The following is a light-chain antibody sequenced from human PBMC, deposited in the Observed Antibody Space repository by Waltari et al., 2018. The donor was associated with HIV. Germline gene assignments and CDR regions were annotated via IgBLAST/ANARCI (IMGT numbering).Light chain of an antibody. CDR2: DNN. J-gene: IGLJ3*02. CDR3: GAWDSSLSAWV. V-gene: IGLV1-51*01. Sequence: QSVLPQPPYMSMALGQNVTTSCSGIHSNIGKNYVSWYLQVPGTAPKLLIYDNNKRPSEIPARFSGSKTGTSATLGITGLQTVDEADYYCGAWDSSLSAWVFGGGTTLTVL. CDR1: HSNIGKNY.